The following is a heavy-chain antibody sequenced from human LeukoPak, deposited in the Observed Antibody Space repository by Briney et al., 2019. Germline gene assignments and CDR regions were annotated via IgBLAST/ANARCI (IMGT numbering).Heavy chain of an antibody. D-gene: IGHD6-13*01. CDR2: ISWNSGSI. CDR3: AKGIGMTAAEDAFDI. CDR1: GFTFDDYA. V-gene: IGHV3-9*03. J-gene: IGHJ3*02. Sequence: GRSLRLSCAASGFTFDDYAMHWVRQAPGKGLEGVSGISWNSGSIGYADSVKGRFTISRDNAKNSLYLQMNSLRAEDMALYYCAKGIGMTAAEDAFDIWGQGTMVTDSS.